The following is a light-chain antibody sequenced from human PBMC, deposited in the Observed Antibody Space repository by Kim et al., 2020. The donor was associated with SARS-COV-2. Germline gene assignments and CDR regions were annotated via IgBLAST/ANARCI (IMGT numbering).Light chain of an antibody. CDR2: AAS. J-gene: IGKJ1*01. CDR1: QSISSY. Sequence: ASVGDRATITCRASQSISSYLNGYQQKPGKAPKLLIYAASSLQSGVPSRFSGSGSGTDFTLTIRSLQPEDVATYYCQQSYSTTRTFGQGTKVDIK. V-gene: IGKV1-39*01. CDR3: QQSYSTTRT.